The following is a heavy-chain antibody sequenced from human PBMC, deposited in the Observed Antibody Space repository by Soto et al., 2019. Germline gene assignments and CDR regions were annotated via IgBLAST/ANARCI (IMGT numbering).Heavy chain of an antibody. CDR2: IYYSGST. J-gene: IGHJ4*02. D-gene: IGHD3-22*01. CDR3: ARGRYYDSSGYYGY. CDR1: GGSISSGGYS. Sequence: SETLSLTCAVSGGSISSGGYSWSWIRQPPGKGLEWIGYIYYSGSTYYNPSLKSRVTISVDTSKNQFSLKLSSVAAADTAVYYCARGRYYDSSGYYGYWGQGTLVTVSS. V-gene: IGHV4-30-2*05.